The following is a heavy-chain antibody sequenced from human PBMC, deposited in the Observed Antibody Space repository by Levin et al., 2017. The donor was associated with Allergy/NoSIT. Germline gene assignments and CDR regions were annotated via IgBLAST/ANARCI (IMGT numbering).Heavy chain of an antibody. J-gene: IGHJ4*02. Sequence: PGESLKISCGASGFTFSRYGMHWVRQAPGKGLEWVALMWYDGSNKYYADSVKGRFTISRDNSKNILYLQMDSLRAEDTAVYYCARDGQCSIDNCHFDYWGQGAPVTVSS. CDR2: MWYDGSNK. D-gene: IGHD2-2*03. V-gene: IGHV3-33*01. CDR3: ARDGQCSIDNCHFDY. CDR1: GFTFSRYG.